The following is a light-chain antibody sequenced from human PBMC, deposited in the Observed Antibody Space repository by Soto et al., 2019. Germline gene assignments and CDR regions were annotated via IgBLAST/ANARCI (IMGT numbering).Light chain of an antibody. CDR3: CSYAGSRVV. Sequence: QSALTQPRSVSGSPGQSVTISCTGTSSDVGGYNFVSWYQQHPGKAPKFTIYDVYKRPSGVPDRFSGSKSGTTASLTISGLQAEDEAYYFCCSYAGSRVVFGGGTKLTVL. J-gene: IGLJ2*01. CDR2: DVY. V-gene: IGLV2-11*01. CDR1: SSDVGGYNF.